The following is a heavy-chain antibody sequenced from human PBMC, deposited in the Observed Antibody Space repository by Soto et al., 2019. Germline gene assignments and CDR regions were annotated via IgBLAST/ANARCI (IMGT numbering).Heavy chain of an antibody. CDR3: VKEAGTAAAGPYYDYALDG. V-gene: IGHV3-33*03. CDR2: IWYDGNNK. CDR1: GFVFSRFG. J-gene: IGHJ6*04. D-gene: IGHD6-13*01. Sequence: QVQLVESGGGVVQPGESLRPACEASGFVFSRFGMHWVRQAPGKGLEWVAVIWYDGNNKYYGDSVKVRFTISRDKSKNTDYLQMSRPVVDDTDVYYCVKEAGTAAAGPYYDYALDGVVKGTTVAVSS.